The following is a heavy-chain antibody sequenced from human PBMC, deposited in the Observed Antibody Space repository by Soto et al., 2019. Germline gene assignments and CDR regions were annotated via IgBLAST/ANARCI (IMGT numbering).Heavy chain of an antibody. V-gene: IGHV1-3*01. D-gene: IGHD3-10*02. J-gene: IGHJ4*02. CDR3: ARILAPYVNALNY. CDR1: GYTFTSYA. Sequence: ASVKVSCKASGYTFTSYAMHWVRQAPGQRLEWMGWINAGNGNTKYSQKFQGRVTITRDTSASTAYMELSSLRSEDTAVYYCARILAPYVNALNYWGQGTLVTVSS. CDR2: INAGNGNT.